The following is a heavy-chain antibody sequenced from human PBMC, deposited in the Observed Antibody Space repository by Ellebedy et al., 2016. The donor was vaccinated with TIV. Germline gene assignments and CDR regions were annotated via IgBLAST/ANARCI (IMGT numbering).Heavy chain of an antibody. CDR2: IYYSGTT. CDR3: ATDTRGYHTFEY. D-gene: IGHD5-18*01. Sequence: SETLSLXXTVSGGSISSAGYFCTWIRQRPGKGLEWLGYIYYSGTTSYNPSLKSRITMSVDAPRNQFSLNLSSVTAADTAVYYCATDTRGYHTFEYWGQGARVTVSP. J-gene: IGHJ4*02. CDR1: GGSISSAGYF. V-gene: IGHV4-31*03.